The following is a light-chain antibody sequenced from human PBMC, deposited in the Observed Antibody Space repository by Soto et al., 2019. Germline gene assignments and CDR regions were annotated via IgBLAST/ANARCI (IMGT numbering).Light chain of an antibody. CDR3: QQYNSYPYT. V-gene: IGKV1-5*01. J-gene: IGKJ2*01. Sequence: DIQMTQSPSTLSASVGDRVTITCRASQSISSWLAWYQQKPGKAPKLLIYDASSLESGVQSRFSGSGSGTEFTLTISRLQPDDVAAYYCQQYNSYPYTFGQGTKLEIK. CDR1: QSISSW. CDR2: DAS.